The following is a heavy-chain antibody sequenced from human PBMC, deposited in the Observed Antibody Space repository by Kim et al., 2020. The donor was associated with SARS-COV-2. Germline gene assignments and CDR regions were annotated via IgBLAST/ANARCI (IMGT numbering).Heavy chain of an antibody. CDR3: ARDRGDPAWVGGMDV. CDR2: IYSDSST. D-gene: IGHD2-21*01. CDR1: GFTVSGSY. Sequence: GGSLRLSCAASGFTVSGSYMSWVRQAPGKGLEWVSVIYSDSSTYYADSVKGRFTISRDNSKNMLYLQMNSLRAEDTAVYYCARDRGDPAWVGGMDVWGQGTTVTVSS. J-gene: IGHJ6*02. V-gene: IGHV3-53*01.